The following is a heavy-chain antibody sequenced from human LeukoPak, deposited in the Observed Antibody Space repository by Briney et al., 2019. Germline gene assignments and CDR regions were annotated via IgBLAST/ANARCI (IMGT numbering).Heavy chain of an antibody. CDR1: GFTFSSYA. CDR2: ISSNGGST. Sequence: GGSLRLSCAASGFTFSSYAMDWGRQAPGKGLEYVSAISSNGGSTYYANSVKGRFTIPRDNSKNTLYHQMGSLRAEDMAVYYCARAECSSASCSAPVGGQGTVVTVSS. D-gene: IGHD2-2*01. J-gene: IGHJ4*02. CDR3: ARAECSSASCSAPV. V-gene: IGHV3-64*01.